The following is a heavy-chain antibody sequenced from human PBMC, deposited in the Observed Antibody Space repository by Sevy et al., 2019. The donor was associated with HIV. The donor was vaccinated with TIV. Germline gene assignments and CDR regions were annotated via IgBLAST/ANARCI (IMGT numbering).Heavy chain of an antibody. CDR1: GFTFSSYG. V-gene: IGHV3-30*02. J-gene: IGHJ3*02. CDR2: IRYDGSNK. D-gene: IGHD3-22*01. Sequence: GGCLRLSCAASGFTFSSYGMHWVRQAPGKGLEWVVFIRYDGSNKYYADSVKGRFTISRDNSKNTLYLQMNSLRAEDTAVYYCAVIVVVITPGAFDIWGQGTMVTVSS. CDR3: AVIVVVITPGAFDI.